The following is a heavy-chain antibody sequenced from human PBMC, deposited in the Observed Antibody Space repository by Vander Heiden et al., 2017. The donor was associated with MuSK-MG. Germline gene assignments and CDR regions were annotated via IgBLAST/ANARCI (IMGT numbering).Heavy chain of an antibody. CDR2: IYYSGST. CDR3: ARVRIQLWFKYYYMDV. D-gene: IGHD5-18*01. V-gene: IGHV4-59*01. Sequence: QVQLQESGPGLVKPSETLSLTCTVSGGSISSYYWSWIRQPPGKGLEWIGYIYYSGSTNYNPSLKSRVTISVDTSKNQFSLKLSSVTAADTAVYYCARVRIQLWFKYYYMDVWGKGTTVTVSS. J-gene: IGHJ6*03. CDR1: GGSISSYY.